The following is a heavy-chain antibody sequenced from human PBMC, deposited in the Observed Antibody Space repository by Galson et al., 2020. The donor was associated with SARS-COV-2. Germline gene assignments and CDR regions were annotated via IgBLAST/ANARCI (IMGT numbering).Heavy chain of an antibody. D-gene: IGHD3-22*01. CDR3: AREYYYDSSEDYYGIDV. CDR2: INPSGGTK. CDR1: GYTFTNYY. Sequence: GESLKISCKASGYTFTNYYMHWVRQAPGRGLEWMGIINPSGGTKAYAQKFQGRVTMTRDTSTSTVYMELSSLRSEDTAVYYCAREYYYDSSEDYYGIDVWGQVTTVTVSS. J-gene: IGHJ6*02. V-gene: IGHV1-46*03.